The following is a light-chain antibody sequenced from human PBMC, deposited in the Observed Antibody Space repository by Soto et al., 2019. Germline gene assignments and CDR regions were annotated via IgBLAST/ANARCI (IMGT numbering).Light chain of an antibody. J-gene: IGKJ5*01. CDR2: GAT. CDR1: ENVNAY. CDR3: QQSSSVSVT. Sequence: DIQMTQSPASLSASLGDRVTISCRASENVNAYLNWYQQKPGKAPRLLIFGATNLQSGVPSRFSATGYGTDFTLIIADLQPEDFVIYYCQQSSSVSVTFGQGTRLDI. V-gene: IGKV1-39*01.